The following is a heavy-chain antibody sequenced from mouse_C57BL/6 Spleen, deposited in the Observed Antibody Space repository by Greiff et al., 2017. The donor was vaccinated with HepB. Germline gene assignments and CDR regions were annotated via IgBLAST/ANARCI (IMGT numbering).Heavy chain of an antibody. V-gene: IGHV1-61*01. Sequence: QVQLQQPGAELVRPGSSVKLSCKASGYTFTSYWMDWVKQRPGQGLEWIGNIYPSDSETHYNQKFKDKATLTVDKSSSTAYMQLSSLTSEDSAVYYCARRTAPGFDYWGQGTTLTVSS. CDR1: GYTFTSYW. D-gene: IGHD1-2*01. CDR2: IYPSDSET. J-gene: IGHJ2*01. CDR3: ARRTAPGFDY.